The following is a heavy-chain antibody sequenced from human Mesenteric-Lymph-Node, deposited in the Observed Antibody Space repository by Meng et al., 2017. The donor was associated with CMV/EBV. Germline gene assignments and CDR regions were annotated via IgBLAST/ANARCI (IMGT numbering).Heavy chain of an antibody. CDR2: IYWDDDK. Sequence: TSGVGVGWIRQPPGKAPECHAVIYWDDDKRYSPSLKSRLTITKDTSKNQVVLTMTNMDPVDTATYYCAHTSQYYCGSSRSVFKWFDPWGQGTLVTVSS. D-gene: IGHD3-10*01. V-gene: IGHV2-5*02. CDR3: AHTSQYYCGSSRSVFKWFDP. J-gene: IGHJ5*02. CDR1: TSGVG.